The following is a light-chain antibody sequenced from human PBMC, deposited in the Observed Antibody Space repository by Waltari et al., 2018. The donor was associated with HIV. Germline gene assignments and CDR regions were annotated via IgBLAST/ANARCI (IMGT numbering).Light chain of an antibody. CDR2: DKD. CDR1: GSNLANNY. CDR3: GTWDSSLNAGV. V-gene: IGLV1-51*01. J-gene: IGLJ3*02. Sequence: QSMLTQPPSVSAAPGQKVTISCSGTGSNLANNYVSWYQHLPGAAPKLVIYDKDNRPSGIPDRFSGSKSGASATLVITGRQTGDEGDYYCGTWDSSLNAGVFGGGTKLTVL.